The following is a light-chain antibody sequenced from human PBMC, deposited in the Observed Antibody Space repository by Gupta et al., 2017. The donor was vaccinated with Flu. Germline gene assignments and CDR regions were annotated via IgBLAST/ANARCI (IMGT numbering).Light chain of an antibody. V-gene: IGLV2-14*01. J-gene: IGLJ3*02. Sequence: SITVSCTGASSDVGGYNYVSWYQHHPGKAPKLLLYDVSDRPSGVSDRFSGCKSGNTASLTISGLLAEDEADYYCSSYTSSSTWVFGGGTKLTVL. CDR1: SSDVGGYNY. CDR3: SSYTSSSTWV. CDR2: DVS.